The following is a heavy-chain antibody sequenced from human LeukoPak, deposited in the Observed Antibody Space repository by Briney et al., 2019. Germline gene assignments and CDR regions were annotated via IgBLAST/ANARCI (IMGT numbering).Heavy chain of an antibody. CDR3: ARGPWDGYNYLLGAEGYYFDY. Sequence: GGSLRLSCAASGFTFSSYAMHWVRQAPGKGLEWVSYISSSSSTIYYADSVKGRFTISRDNAKNSLYLQINSLRAEDTAVYYCARGPWDGYNYLLGAEGYYFDYWGQGTLVTVSS. J-gene: IGHJ4*02. CDR2: ISSSSSTI. V-gene: IGHV3-48*04. D-gene: IGHD5-24*01. CDR1: GFTFSSYA.